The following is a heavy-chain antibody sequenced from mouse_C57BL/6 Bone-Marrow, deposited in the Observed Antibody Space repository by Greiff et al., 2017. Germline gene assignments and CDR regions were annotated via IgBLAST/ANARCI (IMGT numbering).Heavy chain of an antibody. CDR3: ARGTVVEAMDY. V-gene: IGHV5-15*01. J-gene: IGHJ4*01. CDR1: GFTFSDYG. CDR2: ISNLAYSI. D-gene: IGHD1-1*01. Sequence: DVHLVESGGGLVQPGGSLKLSCAASGFTFSDYGMAWVRQAPRKGPEWVAFISNLAYSIYYADTVTGRFTISRENAKNTLYLEMSRLRSEDTAMYYCARGTVVEAMDYWGQGTSVTVSS.